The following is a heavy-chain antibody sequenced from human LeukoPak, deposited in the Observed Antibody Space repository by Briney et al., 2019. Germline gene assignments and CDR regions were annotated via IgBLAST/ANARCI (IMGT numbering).Heavy chain of an antibody. J-gene: IGHJ4*02. CDR3: ARGEHSYGLIHLDY. Sequence: SVKVSCKASGGTFSSYAISWVRQAPGQGLEWMGGVIPIFGTANYAQKFQGRVTITADESTSTAYMELSSLRSEDTAVYYCARGEHSYGLIHLDYWGQGTLVTVSS. D-gene: IGHD5-18*01. CDR2: VIPIFGTA. CDR1: GGTFSSYA. V-gene: IGHV1-69*13.